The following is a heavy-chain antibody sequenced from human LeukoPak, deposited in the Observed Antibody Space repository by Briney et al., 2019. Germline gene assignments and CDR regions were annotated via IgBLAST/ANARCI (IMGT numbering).Heavy chain of an antibody. Sequence: GRSLRLSCAASGFTFDDYAMHWVRQAPGKGLEWVSGISWNSGSIGYADSVKGRFTISRDSAKNSLYLQMNSLRAEDMALYYCAKGKYSSGRPFDYWGQGTLVTVSS. CDR2: ISWNSGSI. V-gene: IGHV3-9*03. J-gene: IGHJ4*02. D-gene: IGHD6-19*01. CDR3: AKGKYSSGRPFDY. CDR1: GFTFDDYA.